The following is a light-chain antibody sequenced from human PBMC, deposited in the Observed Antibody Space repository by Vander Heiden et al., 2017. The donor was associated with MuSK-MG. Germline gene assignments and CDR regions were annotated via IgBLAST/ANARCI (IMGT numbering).Light chain of an antibody. CDR2: KVS. CDR3: CSYAGSSTFDV. V-gene: IGLV2-23*02. J-gene: IGLJ1*01. CDR1: SSDVGGYNL. Sequence: QSALPQPASVPGSPGQSITISTTVTSSDVGGYNLVSWYHQHPGTAPKLMIYKVSRRPSGVADRFSGSKSGTTASVTITVLQAEDEADYYCCSYAGSSTFDVFGSGTKVTVL.